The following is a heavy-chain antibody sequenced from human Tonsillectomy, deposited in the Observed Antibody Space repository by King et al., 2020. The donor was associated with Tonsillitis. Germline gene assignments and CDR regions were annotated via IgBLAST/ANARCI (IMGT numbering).Heavy chain of an antibody. V-gene: IGHV3-43*02. CDR3: AKDRGSGWYYFDY. D-gene: IGHD6-19*01. J-gene: IGHJ4*02. CDR1: GFTFDDYA. Sequence: VQLVESGGGVVQPGGSLRLSCAASGFTFDDYAMHWVRQGPGKGLEWVSLISGDGGSTDYADSVKGRFTISRDNSKNSLYLQMNSLRAEDTALYYCAKDRGSGWYYFDYWGQGTLVTVSS. CDR2: ISGDGGST.